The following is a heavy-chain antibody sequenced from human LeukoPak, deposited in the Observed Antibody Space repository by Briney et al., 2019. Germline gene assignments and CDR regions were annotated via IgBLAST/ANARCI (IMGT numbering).Heavy chain of an antibody. CDR1: GIIFSTYC. D-gene: IGHD3-10*01. CDR2: INLGGSEK. Sequence: PGGSLRLSCAASGIIFSTYCMTWVRQAPGKGLEWVADINLGGSEKYYVDSVKGRFTISRDNTKNSLYLQMSSLRAEDTALYYCARIRGGAGITFDIWGQGTVVTVSS. J-gene: IGHJ3*02. CDR3: ARIRGGAGITFDI. V-gene: IGHV3-7*05.